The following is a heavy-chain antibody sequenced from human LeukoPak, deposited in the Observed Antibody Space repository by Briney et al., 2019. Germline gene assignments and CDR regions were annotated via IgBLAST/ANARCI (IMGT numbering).Heavy chain of an antibody. V-gene: IGHV3-9*01. CDR2: ISWNSGSI. CDR1: GFTFDDYA. CDR3: AKDRLRNSDDAFDI. Sequence: GGSLRLSCAASGFTFDDYAMHWVRQAPGKGLEWVSGISWNSGSIGYADSVKGRFTISRDNAKNSLYLQMDSLRAEDTALYYCAKDRLRNSDDAFDIWGQGTMVTVSS. J-gene: IGHJ3*02. D-gene: IGHD4-23*01.